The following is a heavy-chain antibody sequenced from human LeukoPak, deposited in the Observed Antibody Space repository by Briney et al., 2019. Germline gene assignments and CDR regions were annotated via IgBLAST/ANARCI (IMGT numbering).Heavy chain of an antibody. CDR2: IYYSGTT. V-gene: IGHV4-31*03. D-gene: IGHD4-17*01. CDR3: ARGHTVTTGVGFDP. CDR1: GGSISSGGYY. J-gene: IGHJ5*02. Sequence: SETLSLTCTVSGGSISSGGYYWSWIRQHPGKGLEWIGYIYYSGTTYYNPSLKSRVTISVDTSKNQFSLKLTSVTAADTAVYYCARGHTVTTGVGFDPWGQGTLVTVSS.